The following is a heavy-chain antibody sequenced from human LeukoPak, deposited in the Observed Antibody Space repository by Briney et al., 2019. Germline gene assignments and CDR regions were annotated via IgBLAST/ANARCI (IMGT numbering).Heavy chain of an antibody. J-gene: IGHJ6*02. Sequence: SETLSLTCTVSGGSMSRYYWSWTRQPPGKGLEWIGYIFYSGSTNYNPSLKSRVTISVDTSKNQFSLKLSSVTAADTAVYYCARHASYYYGMDVWGQGTTVTVSS. CDR2: IFYSGST. CDR3: ARHASYYYGMDV. V-gene: IGHV4-59*08. CDR1: GGSMSRYY.